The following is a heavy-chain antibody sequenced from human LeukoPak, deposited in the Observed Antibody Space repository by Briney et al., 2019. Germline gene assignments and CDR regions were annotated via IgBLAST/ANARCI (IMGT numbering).Heavy chain of an antibody. Sequence: QPGGSLRLSCAASGFTFSSYAMHWVRQAPGKGLEWVAVISYDGSNKYYADSVKGRFTISRDNSKNTLYLQMNSLRAEDTAVYYCARWRQLGYYFDYWGQGTLVTVSS. CDR2: ISYDGSNK. CDR3: ARWRQLGYYFDY. J-gene: IGHJ4*02. CDR1: GFTFSSYA. D-gene: IGHD1-1*01. V-gene: IGHV3-30-3*01.